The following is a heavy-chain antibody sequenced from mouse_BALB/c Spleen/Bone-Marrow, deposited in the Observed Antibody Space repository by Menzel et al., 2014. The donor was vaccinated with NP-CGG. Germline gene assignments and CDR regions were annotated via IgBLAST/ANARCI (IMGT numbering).Heavy chain of an antibody. CDR3: ARDRAAHYYGSSFYFDY. Sequence: EVNLVESEGGLVKPGGSLKLSCAASGFTFSDYYMYWVRQTPEKRLEWVATISDGGSYTYYPDGVKGRSTISRDNAKNNLYLQMSRLKSEDTAMYYCARDRAAHYYGSSFYFDYWGQGTTLTVSS. CDR1: GFTFSDYY. D-gene: IGHD1-1*01. CDR2: ISDGGSYT. J-gene: IGHJ2*01. V-gene: IGHV5-4*02.